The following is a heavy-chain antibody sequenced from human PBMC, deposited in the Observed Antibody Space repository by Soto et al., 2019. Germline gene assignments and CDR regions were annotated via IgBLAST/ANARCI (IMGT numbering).Heavy chain of an antibody. Sequence: EVQLVESGGGLVQPGRSLRLSCAVSGFTFDDYAMHWVRQAPGKGLEWVSGPSWNGDYTGYADSVKGRFTISRDNTKNSLYLQMTSLRAEDTALYYCAKGTRSSYYYGMDVWGQGTTVTVSS. CDR1: GFTFDDYA. CDR2: PSWNGDYT. V-gene: IGHV3-9*01. CDR3: AKGTRSSYYYGMDV. J-gene: IGHJ6*02. D-gene: IGHD6-6*01.